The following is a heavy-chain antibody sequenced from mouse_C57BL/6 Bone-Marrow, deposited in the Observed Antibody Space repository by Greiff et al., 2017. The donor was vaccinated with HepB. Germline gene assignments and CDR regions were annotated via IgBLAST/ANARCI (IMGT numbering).Heavy chain of an antibody. J-gene: IGHJ3*01. V-gene: IGHV5-6*02. CDR1: GFTFSSYG. CDR3: ARHFMVTTEFAY. Sequence: EVKLEESGGDLVKPGGSLKLSCAASGFTFSSYGMSWVRQTPDKRLEWVATISSGGSYTYYPDSVKGRFTISRDNAKNTLYLQMSSLKSEDTAMYYCARHFMVTTEFAYWGQGTLVTVSA. D-gene: IGHD2-2*01. CDR2: ISSGGSYT.